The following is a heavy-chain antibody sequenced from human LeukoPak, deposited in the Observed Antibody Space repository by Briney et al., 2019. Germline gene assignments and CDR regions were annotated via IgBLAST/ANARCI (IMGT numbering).Heavy chain of an antibody. CDR3: AVVVVPAAIRALDY. D-gene: IGHD2-2*02. V-gene: IGHV3-30*02. Sequence: PGGTLRLSCEASGFTLSRYGMSWVRQAPGKGLEWVAFIRYDGSNKYYADSVKGRFTISRDNSKNTLYLQMNSLRAEDTAVYYCAVVVVPAAIRALDYWGQGTLVTVSS. J-gene: IGHJ4*02. CDR2: IRYDGSNK. CDR1: GFTLSRYG.